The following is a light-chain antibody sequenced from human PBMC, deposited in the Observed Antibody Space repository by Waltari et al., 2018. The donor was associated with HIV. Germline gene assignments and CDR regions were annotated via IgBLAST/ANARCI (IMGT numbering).Light chain of an antibody. J-gene: IGLJ3*02. CDR1: SSNIGNNF. CDR2: DNN. V-gene: IGLV1-51*01. CDR3: GTWDSSLSAGL. Sequence: QSVLTQPPSVSAAPGQKVTISCSGSSSNIGNNFVSWYQQLPGTAPNLLCYDNNKRPSGIPDRFSGSKSGTSATLGITGLQTGDEADYYCGTWDSSLSAGLFGGGTKLTVL.